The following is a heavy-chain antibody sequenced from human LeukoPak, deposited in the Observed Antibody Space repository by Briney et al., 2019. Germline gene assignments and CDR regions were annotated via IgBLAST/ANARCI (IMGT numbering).Heavy chain of an antibody. CDR1: GFTFSSYA. CDR3: ARDVPSSGTAFDY. Sequence: GGSLRLSCAASGFTFSSYAMSWARQAPGKGLEWVSYISSSGSTIYYADSVKGRFTISRDNAKNSLYPQINSMRAEDTAVYYCARDVPSSGTAFDYWGQGTLVTVSS. V-gene: IGHV3-48*03. D-gene: IGHD3-22*01. J-gene: IGHJ4*02. CDR2: ISSSGSTI.